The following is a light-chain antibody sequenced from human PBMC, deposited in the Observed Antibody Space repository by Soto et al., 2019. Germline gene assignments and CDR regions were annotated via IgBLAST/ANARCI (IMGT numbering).Light chain of an antibody. J-gene: IGLJ1*01. CDR2: EVS. CDR3: SSYTSSTFYV. CDR1: SSDVGGYNH. V-gene: IGLV2-14*01. Sequence: QSALTQPASVSGSPGQSITISCTGTSSDVGGYNHVSWYQQHPGKAPKLMIYEVSNRPSGVSNRSSGSKSGNTASLTISGLQAEDEADYYCSSYTSSTFYVFGTGTKLTVL.